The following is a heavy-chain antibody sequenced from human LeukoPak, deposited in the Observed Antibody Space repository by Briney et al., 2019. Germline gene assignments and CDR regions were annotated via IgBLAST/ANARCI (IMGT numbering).Heavy chain of an antibody. CDR3: ARGGPIAARPSHYYYYMDV. V-gene: IGHV3-21*01. D-gene: IGHD6-6*01. CDR1: GFTFSSYS. Sequence: PGGSLRLSCAASGFTFSSYSMNWVRQAPGKGLEWVSSISSSSSYIYYADSVKGRFTISRDNAKNSLYLQMNSLRAEDTAVYYCARGGPIAARPSHYYYYMDVWGKGTTVTVSS. CDR2: ISSSSSYI. J-gene: IGHJ6*03.